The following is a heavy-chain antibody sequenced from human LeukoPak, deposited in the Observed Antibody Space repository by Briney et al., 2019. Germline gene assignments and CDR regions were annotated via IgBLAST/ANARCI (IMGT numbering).Heavy chain of an antibody. CDR1: GGSISSGDYY. D-gene: IGHD2-15*01. CDR2: IYYSGST. V-gene: IGHV4-30-4*01. J-gene: IGHJ3*02. Sequence: SETLSLTCTVSGGSISSGDYYWSWIRQPPGKGLEWIGYIYYSGSTYYNPSLKSRVTISVDKSKNQFSLKLSSVTAADTAVYYCAGRYCSGGSCGETDAFDIWGQGTMVTVSS. CDR3: AGRYCSGGSCGETDAFDI.